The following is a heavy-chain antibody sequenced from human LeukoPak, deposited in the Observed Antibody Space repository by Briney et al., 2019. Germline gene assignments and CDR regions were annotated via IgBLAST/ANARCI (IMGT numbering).Heavy chain of an antibody. CDR2: IYTSGST. CDR1: GGSISSGSYY. CDR3: ARTPMVRGAPHLWYYYYYYMDV. D-gene: IGHD3-10*01. J-gene: IGHJ6*03. V-gene: IGHV4-61*02. Sequence: MPSETLSLTCTVSGGSISSGSYYWSWIRQPAGKGLEWIGRIYTSGSTNYNPSLKSRVTISVDTSKNQFSLKLSSVTAADTAVYYCARTPMVRGAPHLWYYYYYYMDVWGKGTTVTISS.